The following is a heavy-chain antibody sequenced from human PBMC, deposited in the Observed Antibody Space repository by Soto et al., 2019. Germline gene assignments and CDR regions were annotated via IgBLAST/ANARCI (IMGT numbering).Heavy chain of an antibody. D-gene: IGHD1-26*01. CDR1: GFTVSNNY. Sequence: EEQLVESGGDLVQPGGSLRLSCAASGFTVSNNYMSWVRQAPGKGLEWVSLIYSGGSTYYADSVKGRFTISRDSSKNTLYLQMNSLRAADTSMYYCAPYSHKGYWGEGTLVTLAS. CDR3: APYSHKGY. J-gene: IGHJ4*02. V-gene: IGHV3-66*01. CDR2: IYSGGST.